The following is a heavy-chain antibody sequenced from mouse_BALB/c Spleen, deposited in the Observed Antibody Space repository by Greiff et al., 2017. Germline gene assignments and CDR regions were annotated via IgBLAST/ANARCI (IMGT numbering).Heavy chain of an antibody. D-gene: IGHD2-4*01. V-gene: IGHV2-2*02. CDR1: GFSLTSYG. J-gene: IGHJ4*01. CDR3: ARNWGDYDDAMDY. CDR2: IWSGGST. Sequence: VKLMESGPGLVQPSQSLSITCTVSGFSLTSYGVHWVRQSPGKGLEWLGVIWSGGSTDYNAAFISRLSISKDNSKSQVFFKMNSLQANDTAIYYCARNWGDYDDAMDYWGQGTSVTVSS.